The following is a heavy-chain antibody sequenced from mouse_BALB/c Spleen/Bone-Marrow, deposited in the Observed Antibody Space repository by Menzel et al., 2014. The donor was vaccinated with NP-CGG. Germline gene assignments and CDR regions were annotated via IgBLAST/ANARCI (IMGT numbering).Heavy chain of an antibody. V-gene: IGHV1S81*02. CDR2: INPSNGGT. CDR1: GYTFTSYY. CDR3: TRSGTSWLRRSWYFDV. D-gene: IGHD2-2*01. Sequence: QVQLQESGAELMKPGASVKLSCKASGYTFTSYYMYWVKQRPGQGLEWIGEINPSNGGTNFNEKFKSKATLTVDKSSSTAYMQLSSLTSEDSAVYYCTRSGTSWLRRSWYFDVWGAGTTVTVSS. J-gene: IGHJ1*01.